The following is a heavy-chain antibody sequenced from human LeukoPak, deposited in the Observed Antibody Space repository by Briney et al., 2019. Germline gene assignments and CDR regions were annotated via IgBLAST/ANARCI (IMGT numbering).Heavy chain of an antibody. CDR1: GYTFTGYY. V-gene: IGHV1-2*02. Sequence: GASVKVSCKASGYTFTGYYMHWVRQAPGQGPEWMGWINPNSGGTNYAQKFQGRVTMTRNTSISTAYMELSSLRSEDTAVYYCATYTAIVAGDAFDIWGQGTMVTVSS. CDR3: ATYTAIVAGDAFDI. J-gene: IGHJ3*02. D-gene: IGHD5-18*01. CDR2: INPNSGGT.